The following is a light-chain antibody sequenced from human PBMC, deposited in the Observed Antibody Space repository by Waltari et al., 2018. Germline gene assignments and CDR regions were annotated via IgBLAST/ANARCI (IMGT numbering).Light chain of an antibody. CDR1: NSDIGYYNY. CDR2: DVT. J-gene: IGLJ2*01. CDR3: AAYTSTNTVI. V-gene: IGLV2-14*01. Sequence: QSALTQPASVSGPPGQSITISCTGTNSDIGYYNYVSWYQQYPGKAPKLMIFDVTRWPSGVSHRFSGSKSGNTASLTISGLQAEDEADYFCAAYTSTNTVIFGGGTKVTVL.